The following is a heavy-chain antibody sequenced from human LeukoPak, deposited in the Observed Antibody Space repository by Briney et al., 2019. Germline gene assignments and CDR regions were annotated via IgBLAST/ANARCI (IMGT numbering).Heavy chain of an antibody. Sequence: ASETLSLTCTVSGGSISSHYWSWIRQPPGKGLEWIGEINHSGSTNYNPSLKSRVTISVDTSKNQFSLKLSSVTAADTAVYYCARRVVVPAAIRVYNWFDPWGQGTLVTVSS. CDR2: INHSGST. J-gene: IGHJ5*02. CDR1: GGSISSHY. D-gene: IGHD2-2*02. CDR3: ARRVVVPAAIRVYNWFDP. V-gene: IGHV4-34*01.